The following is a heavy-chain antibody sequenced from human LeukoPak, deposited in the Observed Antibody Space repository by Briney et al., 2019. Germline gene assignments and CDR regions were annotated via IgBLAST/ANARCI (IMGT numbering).Heavy chain of an antibody. CDR2: IIPIFGIA. J-gene: IGHJ4*02. CDR1: GGTFSSYA. V-gene: IGHV1-69*04. CDR3: ARGSDTVTREYYFDY. D-gene: IGHD4-11*01. Sequence: SVKVSCKASGGTFSSYAISWVRQAPGQGLEWMGRIIPIFGIANYAQKFQGRVTITADKSTSTAYMELSSLRSEDTAVYYCARGSDTVTREYYFDYWGQGTLVTVSS.